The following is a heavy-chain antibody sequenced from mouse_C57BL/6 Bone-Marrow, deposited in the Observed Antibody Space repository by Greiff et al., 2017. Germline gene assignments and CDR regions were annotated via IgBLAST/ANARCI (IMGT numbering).Heavy chain of an antibody. Sequence: VQLQQSGAELARPGASVKLSSKASGYTFTSYGISWVKQRTGQGLEWIGEIYPRSGNTYYNEKFKGKATLTADKSSSTAYMELRSLSSEDSAVYFCARAWVYAMDYWGQGTSVTVSS. CDR2: IYPRSGNT. CDR1: GYTFTSYG. D-gene: IGHD4-1*01. V-gene: IGHV1-81*01. CDR3: ARAWVYAMDY. J-gene: IGHJ4*01.